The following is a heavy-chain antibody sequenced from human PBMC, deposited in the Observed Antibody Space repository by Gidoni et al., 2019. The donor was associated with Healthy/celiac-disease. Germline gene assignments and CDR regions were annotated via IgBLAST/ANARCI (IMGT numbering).Heavy chain of an antibody. D-gene: IGHD2-2*02. CDR2: ISYDGSNK. CDR1: GFTFSSYG. CDR3: AKDDCSSTSCYIFDY. J-gene: IGHJ4*02. V-gene: IGHV3-30*18. Sequence: GGVVQPGRSLRLSCAASGFTFSSYGMHWVRQAPGKGLEWVAVISYDGSNKYYADSVKGRFTISRDNSKNTLYLQMNSLRAEDTAVYYCAKDDCSSTSCYIFDYWGQGTLVTVSS.